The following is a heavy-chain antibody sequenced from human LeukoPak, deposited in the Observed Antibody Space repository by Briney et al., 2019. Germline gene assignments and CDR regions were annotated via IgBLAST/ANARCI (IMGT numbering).Heavy chain of an antibody. CDR1: GGSISSYY. J-gene: IGHJ4*02. CDR3: ARDTAMVFDY. CDR2: IYYSGST. V-gene: IGHV4-59*01. Sequence: SETLSLTCTVSGGSISSYYWSWIRHPPGKGLEWIGYIYYSGSTNYNPSLKRRVTISVDTSKNQFSLKLSSVTAADTAVYYCARDTAMVFDYWGQGTLVTVSS. D-gene: IGHD5-18*01.